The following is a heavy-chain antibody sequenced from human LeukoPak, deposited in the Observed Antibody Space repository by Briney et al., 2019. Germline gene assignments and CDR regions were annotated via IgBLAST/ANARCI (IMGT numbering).Heavy chain of an antibody. CDR2: ISSSSSYI. J-gene: IGHJ3*02. CDR1: GFTFSSYS. V-gene: IGHV3-21*01. Sequence: PGGSLRLSCAASGFTFSSYSMNWVRQAPGKGLEWVSSISSSSSYIYYADSVKGRFTISGDNAKNSLYLQMNSLRAEDTAVYYCARDRAQSSGSYYLLDAFDIWGQGTMVTVSS. CDR3: ARDRAQSSGSYYLLDAFDI. D-gene: IGHD1-26*01.